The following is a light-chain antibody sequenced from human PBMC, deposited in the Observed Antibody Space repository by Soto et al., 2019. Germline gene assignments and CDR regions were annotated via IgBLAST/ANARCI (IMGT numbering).Light chain of an antibody. CDR3: RQYNNWWT. V-gene: IGKV3-15*01. CDR1: QSVNSK. CDR2: GAS. Sequence: EIVMTQSPATLSVSPWERATLSCRASQSVNSKLAWYQQKPGRAPRLLIYGASTRATGIPARFSGSGSGTEFTLTISSLQSEDFAVYYCRQYNNWWTFGQGTKVDIK. J-gene: IGKJ1*01.